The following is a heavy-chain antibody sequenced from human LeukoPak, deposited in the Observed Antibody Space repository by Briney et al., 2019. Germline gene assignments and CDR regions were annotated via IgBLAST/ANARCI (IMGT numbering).Heavy chain of an antibody. CDR2: INHSGSI. J-gene: IGHJ5*02. V-gene: IGHV4-34*01. CDR3: ARGRAARPGWFDP. CDR1: GGSFSGYY. Sequence: SETLSLTCAVYGGSFSGYYWSWIRQPPGKGLEWIGEINHSGSINYNPSLKSRVTISVDTSKNQFSLKLSSVTAADTAVYYCARGRAARPGWFDPWGQGTLVTVSS. D-gene: IGHD6-6*01.